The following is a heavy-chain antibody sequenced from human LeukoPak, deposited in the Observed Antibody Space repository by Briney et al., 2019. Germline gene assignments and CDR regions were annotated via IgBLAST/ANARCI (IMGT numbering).Heavy chain of an antibody. V-gene: IGHV3-33*01. J-gene: IGHJ5*02. CDR1: GFTFSSYG. D-gene: IGHD3-10*01. Sequence: GRSLRLSCAASGFTFSSYGMHWVRQAPGKGLEWVAVIWYDGSNKYYADSVKGRFTISRDNSKNTLYLQMNSLRAEDTAVYYCARGLRFGETRWFDPWGQGTLVTVSS. CDR2: IWYDGSNK. CDR3: ARGLRFGETRWFDP.